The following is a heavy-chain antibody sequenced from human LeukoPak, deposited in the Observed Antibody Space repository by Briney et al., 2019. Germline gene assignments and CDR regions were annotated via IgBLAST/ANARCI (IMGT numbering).Heavy chain of an antibody. Sequence: SETLSLTCTVSGGSISSLGYSWSWIRQPPGKGLEWIGYIFHSGTTYYNPSLETRVTLSVDRSKNQFSLKLSSVTAADSAVYYCARVQGATISYWGQGTLVTVSS. CDR1: GGSISSLGYS. V-gene: IGHV4-30-2*01. D-gene: IGHD5-12*01. J-gene: IGHJ4*02. CDR3: ARVQGATISY. CDR2: IFHSGTT.